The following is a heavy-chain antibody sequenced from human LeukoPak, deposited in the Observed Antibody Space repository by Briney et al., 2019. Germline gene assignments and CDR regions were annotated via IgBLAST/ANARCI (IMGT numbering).Heavy chain of an antibody. CDR2: ISSSSSYT. CDR1: GFTFSDYY. V-gene: IGHV3-11*05. D-gene: IGHD6-19*01. CDR3: AREVAAYFDL. Sequence: GGSLRLSCAVSGFTFSDYYMSWIRQAPGKGLEWVSYISSSSSYTNYADSVKGRFTISRDNAKNSLYLQMNSLRAEDTAVYYCAREVAAYFDLWGRGTLVTVSS. J-gene: IGHJ2*01.